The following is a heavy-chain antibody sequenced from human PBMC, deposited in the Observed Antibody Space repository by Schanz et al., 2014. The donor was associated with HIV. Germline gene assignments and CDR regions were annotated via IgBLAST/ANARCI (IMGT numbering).Heavy chain of an antibody. D-gene: IGHD4-4*01. Sequence: QVQLVQSGAEVKKPGASVRVSCKASGYTFSKNDINWVRQAPGQGPEWMGWVNPDSGNTGYAQKFQGRVTMSRNVPKNTAYMELRGLTSEDTAVYFCARGPDYSSASYKFDYWGQGTPVSVYS. J-gene: IGHJ4*02. CDR2: VNPDSGNT. V-gene: IGHV1-8*01. CDR3: ARGPDYSSASYKFDY. CDR1: GYTFSKND.